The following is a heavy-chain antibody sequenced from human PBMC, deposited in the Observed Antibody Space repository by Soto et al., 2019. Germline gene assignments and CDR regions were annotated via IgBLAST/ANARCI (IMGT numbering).Heavy chain of an antibody. CDR2: IYYSGST. Sequence: SETLSLTCTVSGGSISSYYWRWIRQPPGKGLEWIGYIYYSGSTNYNPSLKSRVTISVDTSKNQFSLKLSSVTAADTAVYYCARTIMITFGGVIPYDAFDIWGQGTMVT. V-gene: IGHV4-59*01. J-gene: IGHJ3*02. D-gene: IGHD3-16*02. CDR3: ARTIMITFGGVIPYDAFDI. CDR1: GGSISSYY.